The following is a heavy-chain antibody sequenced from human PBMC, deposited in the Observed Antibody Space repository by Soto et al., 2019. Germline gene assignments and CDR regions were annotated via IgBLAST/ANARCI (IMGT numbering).Heavy chain of an antibody. CDR1: GFTFRSYA. V-gene: IGHV3-23*01. CDR3: AKHHVQRSGYFGTFDP. Sequence: EVQLLESGGGLVQPGWSLRLSCAASGFTFRSYAWSWVRQAPGKVLEWVSAMSGNGNTIYYADSVKGRFTISIDNSKNTLYLQMNSLRAEASAVYYCAKHHVQRSGYFGTFDPWGQGTLVTVSS. J-gene: IGHJ5*02. CDR2: MSGNGNTI. D-gene: IGHD3-22*01.